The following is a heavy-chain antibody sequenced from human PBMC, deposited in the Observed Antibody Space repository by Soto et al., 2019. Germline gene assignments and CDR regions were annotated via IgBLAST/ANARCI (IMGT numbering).Heavy chain of an antibody. J-gene: IGHJ5*02. D-gene: IGHD3-22*01. Sequence: QVQLVESGGGVVQPGRSLRLSCAASGFTFSDYPMYWVRQAPGKGLDWVALISFDGKTEYYAGSVKGRFAISRDNSKNTLYLQMNTLRVKDMAVYYCAGIYSYDSNVYYPGKSWGQGTLVTVST. V-gene: IGHV3-30*09. CDR3: AGIYSYDSNVYYPGKS. CDR2: ISFDGKTE. CDR1: GFTFSDYP.